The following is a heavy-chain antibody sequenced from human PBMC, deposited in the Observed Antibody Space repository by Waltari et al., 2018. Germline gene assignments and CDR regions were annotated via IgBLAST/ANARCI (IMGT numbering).Heavy chain of an antibody. CDR1: GFTCGGSP. J-gene: IGHJ4*02. Sequence: EVQLVESGGGLVQPGGSPKLSCAAPGFTCGGSPLPWVRQASGKGLEWVGRIRSKANSYATAYAASVKGRFTISRDDSKNTAYLQMNSLKTEDTAVYYCTRQLDYWGQGTLVTVSS. CDR3: TRQLDY. CDR2: IRSKANSYAT. V-gene: IGHV3-73*02.